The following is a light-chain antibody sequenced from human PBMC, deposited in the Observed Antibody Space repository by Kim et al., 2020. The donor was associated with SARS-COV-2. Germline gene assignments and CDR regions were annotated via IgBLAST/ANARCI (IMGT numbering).Light chain of an antibody. CDR3: QQTKSSPPT. CDR1: QDINNY. CDR2: AAS. V-gene: IGKV1-39*01. Sequence: DIQMTQSPSSLSASVGDRVTITCRASQDINNYLNWYQQKPGRAPKLLIYAASNLQGGVPSRFSGSGSGTDFTLIISRLHPDDFATYLCQQTKSSPPTFGRGTKVDIK. J-gene: IGKJ3*01.